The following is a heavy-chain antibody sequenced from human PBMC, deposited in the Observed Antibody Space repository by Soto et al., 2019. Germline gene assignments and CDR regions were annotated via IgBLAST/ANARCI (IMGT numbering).Heavy chain of an antibody. CDR3: ARRRDGYNQDAFDI. J-gene: IGHJ3*02. CDR1: GGTFSSYA. D-gene: IGHD5-12*01. Sequence: QVQLVQSGAEVKKPGSSVKVSCKASGGTFSSYAISWVRRAPGQGLGWMGGIIPIFGTANYAQKFQGRVTITADKSTSTAYMELSSLRSEDTAVYYCARRRDGYNQDAFDIWGQGTMVTVSS. V-gene: IGHV1-69*06. CDR2: IIPIFGTA.